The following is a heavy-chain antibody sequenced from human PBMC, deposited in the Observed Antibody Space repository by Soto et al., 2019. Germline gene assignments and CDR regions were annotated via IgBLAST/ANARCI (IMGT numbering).Heavy chain of an antibody. CDR3: VRRHVSATGIDWFDP. Sequence: WASVKVSCKASGYTFTSYGIHWVRQAPGQRLEWMGWINAANGDTKYSPKFQGRVTITRDTSASTAYMELSSLRSEDTAVYYCVRRHVSATGIDWFDPLGPGNPGHRLL. CDR1: GYTFTSYG. J-gene: IGHJ5*02. D-gene: IGHD6-13*01. CDR2: INAANGDT. V-gene: IGHV1-3*01.